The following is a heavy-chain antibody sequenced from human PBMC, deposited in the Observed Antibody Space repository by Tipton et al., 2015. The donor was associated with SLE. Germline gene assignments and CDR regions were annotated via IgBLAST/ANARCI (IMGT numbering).Heavy chain of an antibody. CDR3: ARERVCSGGSCYSFDY. J-gene: IGHJ4*03. Sequence: TLSLTCTVSGGSISINSYYWGWIRQPPGKGLEWIGSIYYSGRTYYNPSLKSRVTISVDTSKNQFSLKLSSVTAADTAVYYCARERVCSGGSCYSFDYWGQGTMVTVSS. CDR1: GGSISINSYY. CDR2: IYYSGRT. V-gene: IGHV4-39*07. D-gene: IGHD2-15*01.